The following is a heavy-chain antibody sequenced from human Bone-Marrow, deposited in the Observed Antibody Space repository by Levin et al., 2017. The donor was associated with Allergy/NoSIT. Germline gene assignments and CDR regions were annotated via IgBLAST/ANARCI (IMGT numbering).Heavy chain of an antibody. Sequence: ASETLSLTCAVYGGSFSGYYWSWIRQPPGKGLEWIGEINHSGSTNYNPSLKSRVTISVDTSKNQFSLKLSSVTAADTAVYYCARGRVRGLMDVWGKGTTVTVSS. D-gene: IGHD3-10*01. CDR2: INHSGST. CDR3: ARGRVRGLMDV. CDR1: GGSFSGYY. V-gene: IGHV4-34*01. J-gene: IGHJ6*03.